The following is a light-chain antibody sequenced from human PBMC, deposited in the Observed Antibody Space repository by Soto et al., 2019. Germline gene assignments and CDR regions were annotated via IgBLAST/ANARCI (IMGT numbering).Light chain of an antibody. CDR2: LNRDGSH. CDR1: SGHSSYA. J-gene: IGLJ2*01. Sequence: QLVLTQSPSASASLGASVKLTCTLSSGHSSYAIAWHQQQPEKGPRYLMTLNRDGSHRKGDGIPDRFSGYSSGAERYLTISSLQSEDEADYYCQTWGTGTQLFGGGTKLTVL. V-gene: IGLV4-69*01. CDR3: QTWGTGTQL.